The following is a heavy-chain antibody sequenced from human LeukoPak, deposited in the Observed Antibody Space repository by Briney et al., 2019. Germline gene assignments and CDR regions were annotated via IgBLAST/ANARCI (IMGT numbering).Heavy chain of an antibody. CDR1: GYTFTGYY. J-gene: IGHJ2*01. D-gene: IGHD2-15*01. V-gene: IGHV1-2*02. CDR3: ARDLYCSGGSCYGWYFDL. CDR2: INPNSGGT. Sequence: RASVKVSCKASGYTFTGYYMHWVRQAPGQGLEWMGRINPNSGGTNYAQKFQGRVTMTRDTSISTAYMELSRLRSDDTAVYYCARDLYCSGGSCYGWYFDLWGRGTLVTVSS.